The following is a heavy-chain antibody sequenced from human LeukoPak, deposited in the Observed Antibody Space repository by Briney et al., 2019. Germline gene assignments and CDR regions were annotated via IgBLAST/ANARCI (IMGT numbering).Heavy chain of an antibody. D-gene: IGHD1-7*01. V-gene: IGHV1-18*01. Sequence: ASVKVSCKASGYAFTSYGISGVRQAPGQGLEWMGWISAYNGNTNYAQKLQGRVTMTTDTSTSTAYMELRSLRSDDTAVYYCASNRGITGTDYYYYYYMDVWGKGTTVTVSS. CDR1: GYAFTSYG. J-gene: IGHJ6*03. CDR3: ASNRGITGTDYYYYYYMDV. CDR2: ISAYNGNT.